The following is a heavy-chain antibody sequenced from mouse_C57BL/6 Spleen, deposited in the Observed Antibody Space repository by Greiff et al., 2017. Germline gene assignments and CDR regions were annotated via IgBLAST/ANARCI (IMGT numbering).Heavy chain of an antibody. CDR1: GYAFSSSW. J-gene: IGHJ2*01. CDR3: ARWIGYYYSSSLDY. CDR2: IYPGDGDT. Sequence: QVQLQQSGPELVKPGASVKISCKASGYAFSSSWMNWVKQRPGKGLEWIGRIYPGDGDTHYNGKFKGKATLTADNSSSTAYMQLSSLTSEDSAVYFCARWIGYYYSSSLDYWGQGTTLTGSS. V-gene: IGHV1-82*01. D-gene: IGHD1-1*01.